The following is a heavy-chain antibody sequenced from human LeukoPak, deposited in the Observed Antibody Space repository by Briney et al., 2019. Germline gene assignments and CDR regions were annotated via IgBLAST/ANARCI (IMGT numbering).Heavy chain of an antibody. J-gene: IGHJ5*02. CDR2: INHSGST. CDR1: GGSFSGYY. Sequence: SETLSLTCAVYGGSFSGYYWSWIRQPPGKGLEWIGEINHSGSTNYNPSLKSRVTISVDTSKNQFSLKLSSVTAADTAVYYCARGRRGVVVPAARKNWFDPGGQGTLVTVSS. V-gene: IGHV4-34*01. D-gene: IGHD2-2*01. CDR3: ARGRRGVVVPAARKNWFDP.